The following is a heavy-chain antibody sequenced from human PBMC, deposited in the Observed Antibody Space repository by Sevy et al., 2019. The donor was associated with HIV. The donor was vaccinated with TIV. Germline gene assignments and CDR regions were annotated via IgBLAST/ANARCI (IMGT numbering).Heavy chain of an antibody. Sequence: GGSLRLSCAASGFTFSTYGMHWVRQAPGNGLEWVAFIRFDGTIQYYTGSVKGRLTISRDNSKNTLYLQMNSLRAEDTAVYFCAKVLHIVVVPAAIDYYYGMDVWGQGTTVTVSS. J-gene: IGHJ6*02. D-gene: IGHD2-2*01. CDR2: IRFDGTIQ. V-gene: IGHV3-30*02. CDR3: AKVLHIVVVPAAIDYYYGMDV. CDR1: GFTFSTYG.